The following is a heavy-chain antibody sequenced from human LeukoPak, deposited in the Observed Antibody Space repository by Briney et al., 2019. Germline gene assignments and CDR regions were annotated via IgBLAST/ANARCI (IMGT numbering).Heavy chain of an antibody. V-gene: IGHV1-46*01. Sequence: ASVKVSCKASGYTFTSYYMHWVRQAPGEGLEWMGIINPSGGSTSNAQKFQGRVTMTRDTSTSTVYMELSSLTSEDTAVYYCARDNNTSSLADPWGQGTLVTVSS. CDR3: ARDNNTSSLADP. J-gene: IGHJ5*02. D-gene: IGHD2/OR15-2a*01. CDR1: GYTFTSYY. CDR2: INPSGGST.